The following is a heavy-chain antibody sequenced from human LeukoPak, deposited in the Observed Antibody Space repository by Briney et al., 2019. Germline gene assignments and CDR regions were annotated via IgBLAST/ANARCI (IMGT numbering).Heavy chain of an antibody. CDR3: ARGLAIFGVVIELPYYYYYYMDV. Sequence: ASVKVSCKASGYTFTSYGISWVRQAPGQGLDWMGWISAYNGNTNYAQKLQGRVTMTTDTSTSTAYMELRSLRSDDTAVYYCARGLAIFGVVIELPYYYYYYMDVWGKGTTVTVSS. D-gene: IGHD3-3*01. V-gene: IGHV1-18*01. CDR2: ISAYNGNT. CDR1: GYTFTSYG. J-gene: IGHJ6*03.